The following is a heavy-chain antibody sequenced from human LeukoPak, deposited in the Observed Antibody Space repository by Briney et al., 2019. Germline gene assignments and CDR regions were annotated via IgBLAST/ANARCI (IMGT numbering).Heavy chain of an antibody. J-gene: IGHJ3*02. CDR3: ARVVVITYAFDI. V-gene: IGHV4-39*07. CDR1: GGSISSSSYY. D-gene: IGHD3-22*01. Sequence: SETLSLTCTVSGGSISSSSYYWGWIRQPPGKGLEWIGSIYYSGSTYYNPSLRNRVTISVDTSKNQFSLKLSSVTAADTAVYYCARVVVITYAFDIWGQGTMVTVSS. CDR2: IYYSGST.